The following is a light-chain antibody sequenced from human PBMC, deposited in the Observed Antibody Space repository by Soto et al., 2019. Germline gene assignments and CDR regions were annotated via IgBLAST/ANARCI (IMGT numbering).Light chain of an antibody. V-gene: IGLV2-8*01. CDR2: EVS. CDR3: TSYAGTYSFFYV. Sequence: QSVLTQPPSASGSPGQSVTISCTGTSGDVGAYNYVSWYQQLPGKAPKLIIYEVSKRPSGVPDRFSGSKSGNTASLTVSGLQAEDEADYYCTSYAGTYSFFYVFGTGTKLTVL. CDR1: SGDVGAYNY. J-gene: IGLJ1*01.